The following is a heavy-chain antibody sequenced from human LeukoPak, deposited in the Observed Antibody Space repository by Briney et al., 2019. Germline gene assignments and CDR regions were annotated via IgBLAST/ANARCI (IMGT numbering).Heavy chain of an antibody. CDR3: ATGYSYGYVPDY. J-gene: IGHJ4*02. CDR1: GYTLTELS. V-gene: IGHV1-24*01. CDR2: FDPEDGET. D-gene: IGHD5-18*01. Sequence: ASEKVSCKVSGYTLTELSMHWVRQAPGKGLEWMGGFDPEDGETIYAQKFQGRVTMTEDTSTDTAYMELSSLRSEDTAVYYCATGYSYGYVPDYWGQGTLVTVSS.